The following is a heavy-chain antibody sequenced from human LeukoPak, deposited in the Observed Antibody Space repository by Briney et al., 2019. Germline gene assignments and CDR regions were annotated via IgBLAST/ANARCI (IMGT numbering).Heavy chain of an antibody. V-gene: IGHV1-24*01. J-gene: IGHJ3*02. Sequence: ASVKVSCKVSGCTLTELSMHWVRQAPGKGLEWMGGFDPEDGETIYAQKFQGRVTMTEDTSTDTAYMELSSLRSEDTAVYYCATGGVVPDAFDIWGQGTMVTVSS. D-gene: IGHD2-2*01. CDR2: FDPEDGET. CDR1: GCTLTELS. CDR3: ATGGVVPDAFDI.